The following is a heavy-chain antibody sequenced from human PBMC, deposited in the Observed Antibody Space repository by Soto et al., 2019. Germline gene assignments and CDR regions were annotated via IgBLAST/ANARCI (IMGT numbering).Heavy chain of an antibody. CDR1: GYTFTSYY. V-gene: IGHV1-46*03. D-gene: IGHD3-16*02. J-gene: IGHJ6*03. Sequence: ASVKVSCKASGYTFTSYYMHWVRQAPGQGLEWMGIINPSGGSTSYAQKFQGRVTMTRDTSTSTVYMELSSLRSEDTAVYYCARGRMITFGGVIGKYYYYYYYYMDVWGKGTTVTVSS. CDR3: ARGRMITFGGVIGKYYYYYYYYMDV. CDR2: INPSGGST.